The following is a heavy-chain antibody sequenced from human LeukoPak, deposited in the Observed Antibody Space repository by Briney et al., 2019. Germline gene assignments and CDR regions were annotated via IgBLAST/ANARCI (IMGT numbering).Heavy chain of an antibody. CDR1: GGSISSYY. J-gene: IGHJ6*03. Sequence: SETLSLTCTVSGGSISSYYWGWIRQPPGKGLEWIGYIYYSGSTNYNPSLRSRVTISVDTSKNQFSLKLSSVTAADTAVYYCARGGYYGSGSYWFYYYYYMDVWGKGTTVTISS. D-gene: IGHD3-10*01. V-gene: IGHV4-59*01. CDR3: ARGGYYGSGSYWFYYYYYMDV. CDR2: IYYSGST.